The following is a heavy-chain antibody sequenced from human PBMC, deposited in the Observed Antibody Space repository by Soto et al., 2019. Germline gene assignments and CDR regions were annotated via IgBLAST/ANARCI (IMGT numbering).Heavy chain of an antibody. CDR3: ARHNYGSGSTYFDY. J-gene: IGHJ4*02. CDR1: GGSISSYY. D-gene: IGHD3-10*01. CDR2: IYYSGST. V-gene: IGHV4-59*08. Sequence: SETLSLTCTVSGGSISSYYWSWIRQPPGKGLEWIAYIYYSGSTEYNPSLKSRVTISVDTSKNQFSLKLSSVTAADTAVYYCARHNYGSGSTYFDYWGQGTLVTVSS.